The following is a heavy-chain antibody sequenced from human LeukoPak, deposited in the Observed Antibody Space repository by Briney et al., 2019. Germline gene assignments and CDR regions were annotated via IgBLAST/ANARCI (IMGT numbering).Heavy chain of an antibody. CDR2: INPNSGGT. D-gene: IGHD1-26*01. CDR3: ARDFGGSYSPFDY. Sequence: ASVKVSCKASGYTFTGYYMHWVRQAPGQGLGWMGWINPNSGGTNYAQKFQGRVTMTRDTSISTAYMELSRLRSDDTAVYYCARDFGGSYSPFDYWGQGTLVTVSS. CDR1: GYTFTGYY. V-gene: IGHV1-2*02. J-gene: IGHJ4*02.